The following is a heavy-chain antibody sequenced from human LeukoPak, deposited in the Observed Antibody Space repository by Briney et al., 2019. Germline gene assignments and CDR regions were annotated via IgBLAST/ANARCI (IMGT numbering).Heavy chain of an antibody. CDR1: GFTVSSNY. J-gene: IGHJ5*02. V-gene: IGHV3-53*05. CDR2: IYSGGST. Sequence: QSGGSLRLSCAASGFTVSSNYMSWVRQAPGKGLEWVSVIYSGGSTYYADSVKGRFTISRDNSKNTLYLQMNSLRAEDTAVYYCATDYDFRAFDPWGQGTLVTVSS. D-gene: IGHD3-3*01. CDR3: ATDYDFRAFDP.